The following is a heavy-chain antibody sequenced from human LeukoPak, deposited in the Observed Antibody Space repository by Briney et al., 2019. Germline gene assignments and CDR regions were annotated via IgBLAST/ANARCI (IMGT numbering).Heavy chain of an antibody. D-gene: IGHD6-13*01. Sequence: PGGSLRLSCAASGFTFSSYAMSWVRQAPGKGLEWVSAISGSGGSTYYADSVKGRFTISRDNSKNTLYLQMNSLRAEDTAVYYCAKDRSVEPYSSSWYGWGTDWFDPWGQGTLVTVSS. CDR3: AKDRSVEPYSSSWYGWGTDWFDP. V-gene: IGHV3-23*01. CDR2: ISGSGGST. CDR1: GFTFSSYA. J-gene: IGHJ5*02.